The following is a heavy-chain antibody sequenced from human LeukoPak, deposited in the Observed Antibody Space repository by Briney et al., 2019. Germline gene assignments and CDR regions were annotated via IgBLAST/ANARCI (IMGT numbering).Heavy chain of an antibody. CDR3: ARRYVDSSGYYYSGAFDI. J-gene: IGHJ3*02. CDR2: IYCSGST. Sequence: PSETLSLTCTVSGGSISSSSYYWGWIRQPPGKGLEWIGSIYCSGSTYYNPSLKSRVTISVDTSKNQFSLKLSSVTAADTAVYYCARRYVDSSGYYYSGAFDIWGQGTMVTVSS. V-gene: IGHV4-39*07. D-gene: IGHD3-22*01. CDR1: GGSISSSSYY.